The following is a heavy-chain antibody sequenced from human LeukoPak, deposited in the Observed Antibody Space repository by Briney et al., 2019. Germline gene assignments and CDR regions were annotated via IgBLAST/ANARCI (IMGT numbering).Heavy chain of an antibody. CDR1: GGSISSGDYY. J-gene: IGHJ6*04. D-gene: IGHD3-10*01. CDR3: ARTMVRGVRHYYYGMDV. V-gene: IGHV4-30-4*01. Sequence: SETLSLTCTVSGGSISSGDYYWSWVRQPPGTGLEWIGYIYYSGSTYYNPSLKSRVTISVDTSKNQFSLKLSSVTAADTAVYYCARTMVRGVRHYYYGMDVWGKGTTVTVSS. CDR2: IYYSGST.